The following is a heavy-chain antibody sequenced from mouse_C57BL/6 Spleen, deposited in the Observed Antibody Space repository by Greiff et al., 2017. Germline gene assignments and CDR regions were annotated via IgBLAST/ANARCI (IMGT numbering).Heavy chain of an antibody. CDR2: IRLKSDNYAT. CDR3: TGVDY. V-gene: IGHV6-3*01. J-gene: IGHJ2*01. Sequence: EVKVEESGGGLVPPGGSMTISCVASGFTFSNYWMNWVRPSPGKGLEWVAQIRLKSDNYATHYAESVKRGLTISRDDSITGDCVQMNILRAEDTVIYYCTGVDYWGQGTTLTVSA. CDR1: GFTFSNYW.